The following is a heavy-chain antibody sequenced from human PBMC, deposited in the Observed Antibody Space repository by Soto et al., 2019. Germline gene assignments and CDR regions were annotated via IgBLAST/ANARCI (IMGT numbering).Heavy chain of an antibody. CDR3: TTEPRGYQLLRDYYYYMDV. CDR1: GFTFSNAW. CDR2: IKSKTDGGTT. V-gene: IGHV3-15*01. Sequence: EVQLVESGGGLVKPGGSLRLSCAASGFTFSNAWMSWVRQAPGKGLEWVGRIKSKTDGGTTDYAAPVKGRFTISRDDSKNTLYLQMNSLKTEDTAVYYCTTEPRGYQLLRDYYYYMDVWGKGTTVTVSS. J-gene: IGHJ6*03. D-gene: IGHD2-2*01.